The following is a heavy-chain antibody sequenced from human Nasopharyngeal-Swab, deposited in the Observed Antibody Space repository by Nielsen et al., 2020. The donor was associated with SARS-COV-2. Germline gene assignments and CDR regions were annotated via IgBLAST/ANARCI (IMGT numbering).Heavy chain of an antibody. D-gene: IGHD3-9*01. CDR2: TIPILGIA. J-gene: IGHJ6*02. CDR1: GFTFSSYA. V-gene: IGHV1-69*10. Sequence: KISCAASGFTFSSYAISWVRQAPGQGLEWMGGTIPILGIANYAQKFQGRVTITADKSTSTAYMELSSLRSEDTAVYYCASNGLRYFDWLRGKDYYYYYGMDVWGQGTTVTVSS. CDR3: ASNGLRYFDWLRGKDYYYYYGMDV.